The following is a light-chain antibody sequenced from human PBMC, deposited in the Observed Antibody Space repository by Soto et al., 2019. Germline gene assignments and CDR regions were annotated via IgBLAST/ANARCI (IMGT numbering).Light chain of an antibody. V-gene: IGKV1-39*01. CDR3: QQSYSIPYT. J-gene: IGKJ2*01. Sequence: DIQMTQSASSLSASVGDRVTITCRASQSISSNLNWHQQKPGKAPKVLIYAASSLQSGVPSRFSGSGSGTDFTLTISSLQPEDFATYYCQQSYSIPYTFGQGTQL. CDR1: QSISSN. CDR2: AAS.